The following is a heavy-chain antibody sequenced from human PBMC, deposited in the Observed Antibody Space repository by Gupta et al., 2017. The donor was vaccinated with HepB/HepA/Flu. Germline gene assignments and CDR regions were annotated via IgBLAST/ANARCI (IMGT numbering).Heavy chain of an antibody. J-gene: IGHJ4*02. Sequence: EMQLLESGGGLVQLGESLSLSCAASGLPFSRYMMTWVGQAPGKGLEWVSDSSVAGGTIDYADSVKGRFTISRDKFKNTLYLQMTSLRAEDTAVYYCAKVDSVSGEFWGQGTLVTVSS. CDR2: SSVAGGTI. D-gene: IGHD3-10*01. V-gene: IGHV3-23*01. CDR1: GLPFSRYM. CDR3: AKVDSVSGEF.